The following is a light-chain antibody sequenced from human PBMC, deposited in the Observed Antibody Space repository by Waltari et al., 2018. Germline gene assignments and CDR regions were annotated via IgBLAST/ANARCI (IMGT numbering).Light chain of an antibody. Sequence: DIQMTQSPSTLSASVGDTVTISCRASQRISRWLAWYQQKPGKAPKLLIYMASSLESGVPSRFSGTVSGTDFTLTISSLQPDDFATYYCQHYNSYSTFGQGTKVEIK. J-gene: IGKJ1*01. V-gene: IGKV1-5*03. CDR3: QHYNSYST. CDR2: MAS. CDR1: QRISRW.